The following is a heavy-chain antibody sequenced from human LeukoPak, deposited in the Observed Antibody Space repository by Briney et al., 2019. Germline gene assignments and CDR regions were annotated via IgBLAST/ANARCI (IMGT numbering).Heavy chain of an antibody. D-gene: IGHD3-10*01. CDR2: ISGSGGST. Sequence: GGSLRLSCAASGFTFSRYAMSWVRQAPGKGLEWVSAISGSGGSTYYADSVKGRFTISRDNSKNTLYLQMNSLRAEDTAVYYCAKDLDSYYSSGSYPFLDYWGQGTLVTVSS. CDR3: AKDLDSYYSSGSYPFLDY. CDR1: GFTFSRYA. J-gene: IGHJ4*02. V-gene: IGHV3-23*01.